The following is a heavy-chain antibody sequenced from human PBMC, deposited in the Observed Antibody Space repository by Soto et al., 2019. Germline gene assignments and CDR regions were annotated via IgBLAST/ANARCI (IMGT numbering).Heavy chain of an antibody. V-gene: IGHV4-59*01. J-gene: IGHJ5*02. CDR3: AIGSVDNWFDP. CDR1: GGSISSYY. D-gene: IGHD2-15*01. Sequence: SETLSLTCTVSGGSISSYYWSWIRQPPGKGLEWIGYIYYSGSTNYNPSLKSRVTISVDTSKNQFSLKLSSVTAADTAVYYCAIGSVDNWFDPWGQGTLVTVS. CDR2: IYYSGST.